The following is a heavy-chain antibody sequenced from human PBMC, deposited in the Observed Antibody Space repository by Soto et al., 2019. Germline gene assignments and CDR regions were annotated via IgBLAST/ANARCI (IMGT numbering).Heavy chain of an antibody. Sequence: SETLSLTCSLYSGSLSGYYWSWIRQPPGKGLEWIGEISPSGTTNYSPSLKSRVSISVDTSKNQFSLNLTSLTAADTAVYYCARAPKVSGSAQTRPDFWGQGSPVTVSS. CDR1: SGSLSGYY. J-gene: IGHJ4*02. CDR2: ISPSGTT. CDR3: ARAPKVSGSAQTRPDF. D-gene: IGHD6-6*01. V-gene: IGHV4-34*01.